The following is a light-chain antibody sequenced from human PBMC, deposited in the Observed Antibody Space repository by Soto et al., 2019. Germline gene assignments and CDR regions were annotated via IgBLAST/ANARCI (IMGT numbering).Light chain of an antibody. J-gene: IGKJ4*01. Sequence: EIVMTQSPATLSVSPGERATLSCRASQGVSSDLAWYQQTPGQAPRLLIYAASTRATGIPARFSGSWSGTEFTLTISSLQSEDFAVYYCQQYNKWPALTFGGGTKVEIK. V-gene: IGKV3-15*01. CDR2: AAS. CDR1: QGVSSD. CDR3: QQYNKWPALT.